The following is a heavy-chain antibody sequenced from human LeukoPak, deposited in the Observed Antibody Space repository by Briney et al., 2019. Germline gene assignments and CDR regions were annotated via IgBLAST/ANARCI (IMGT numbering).Heavy chain of an antibody. CDR2: ISYDARTK. D-gene: IGHD6-19*01. CDR3: AKDRFQSRYSSGWYGYFDY. J-gene: IGHJ4*02. V-gene: IGHV3-30*18. Sequence: GGSLRLSCAASGFTFGASVMHWVRQAPGKGLEWVAIISYDARTKYYADSVKGRFTISRDNSKNTLYLQINSLRVEDTAVYYCAKDRFQSRYSSGWYGYFDYWGQGTLVTVSS. CDR1: GFTFGASV.